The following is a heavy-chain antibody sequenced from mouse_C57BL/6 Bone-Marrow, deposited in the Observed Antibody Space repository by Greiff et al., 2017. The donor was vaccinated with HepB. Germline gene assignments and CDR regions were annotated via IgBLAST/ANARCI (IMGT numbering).Heavy chain of an antibody. D-gene: IGHD2-4*01. J-gene: IGHJ4*01. V-gene: IGHV1-20*01. Sequence: VQLKQSGPELVKPGDSVKISCKASGYSFTGYFMNWVMQSHGKSLEWIGRINPYNGDTFYNQKFKGKATLTVDKSSSTAHMELRSLTSEYSAVYYCAREGYDYVGDYWGQGTSVTVSS. CDR1: GYSFTGYF. CDR2: INPYNGDT. CDR3: AREGYDYVGDY.